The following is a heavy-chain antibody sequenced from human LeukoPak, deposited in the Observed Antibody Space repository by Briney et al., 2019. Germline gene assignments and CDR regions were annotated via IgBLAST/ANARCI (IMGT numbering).Heavy chain of an antibody. CDR1: GFTFSSYW. D-gene: IGHD2-2*01. CDR3: ARVLVVPAARTYYYYGMDV. Sequence: GGSLRLSCAASGFTFSSYWMHWVRQAPGKGLVWVSRINSDGSSTSYAGSVKGRFTISRDNAKNTLYLQMLRAEDTAVYYCARVLVVPAARTYYYYGMDVWGQGTTVTVSS. J-gene: IGHJ6*02. V-gene: IGHV3-74*01. CDR2: INSDGSST.